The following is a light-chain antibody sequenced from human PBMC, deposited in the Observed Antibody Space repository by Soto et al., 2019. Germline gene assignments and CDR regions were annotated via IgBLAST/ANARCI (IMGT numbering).Light chain of an antibody. CDR3: QQARSFPPT. J-gene: IGKJ4*01. CDR1: QGIGNF. CDR2: ASS. Sequence: DIQLTQSPSFVSASVGDRISITCRASQGIGNFLAWYRQKPGKAPHLLIYASSTLQSGVPSRFIGSGSGTDFTLTITNLQPDDFVVYFCQQARSFPPTFGGGTKVELK. V-gene: IGKV1-12*01.